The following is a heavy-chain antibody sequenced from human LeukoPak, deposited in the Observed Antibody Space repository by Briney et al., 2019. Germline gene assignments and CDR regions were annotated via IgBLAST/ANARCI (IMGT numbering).Heavy chain of an antibody. CDR1: GFTFSSYH. CDR3: ARILFGYSRSWWIMDV. D-gene: IGHD6-13*01. J-gene: IGHJ6*03. CDR2: IGSSGSYI. V-gene: IGHV3-21*01. Sequence: AGGSLRLSCEVSGFTFSSYHMNWVRQAPGKGLEWVSSIGSSGSYIYYADSVKGRFTISRDNAKNSLYLQMNSLRAEDTAVYYCARILFGYSRSWWIMDVWGKGTTVTVSS.